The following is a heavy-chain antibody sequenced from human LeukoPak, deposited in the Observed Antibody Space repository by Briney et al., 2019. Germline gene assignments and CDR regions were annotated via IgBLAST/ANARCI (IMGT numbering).Heavy chain of an antibody. V-gene: IGHV4-59*08. Sequence: SETLSLTCTVSGGSIRSYYWSWIRQPPGKGLEWIGHIYNSGSTNYNPSLKSRVTILLDTSKNQFSLRLSSVTTADTAVYYCARHEMGSGSYPFDYWGQGTLVTVSS. CDR2: IYNSGST. CDR1: GGSIRSYY. D-gene: IGHD1-26*01. CDR3: ARHEMGSGSYPFDY. J-gene: IGHJ4*02.